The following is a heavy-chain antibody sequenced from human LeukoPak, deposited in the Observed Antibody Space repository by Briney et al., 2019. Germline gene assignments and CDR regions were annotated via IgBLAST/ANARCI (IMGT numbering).Heavy chain of an antibody. J-gene: IGHJ5*02. Sequence: GGSLRLSCAASGFTFSSYSMNWVRQAPGKGLEWVSSISSSSSYIYYADSVKGRFTISRDNAKNSLYLQMNSLRAEDTAVYYCARDNSWGTVSWFDPWGQGTLVTVSS. D-gene: IGHD3-16*01. CDR1: GFTFSSYS. CDR3: ARDNSWGTVSWFDP. CDR2: ISSSSSYI. V-gene: IGHV3-21*04.